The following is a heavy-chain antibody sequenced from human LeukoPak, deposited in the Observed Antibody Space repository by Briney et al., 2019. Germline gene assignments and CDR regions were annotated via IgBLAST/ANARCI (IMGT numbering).Heavy chain of an antibody. CDR2: IYYSGST. J-gene: IGHJ6*03. Sequence: SETLSLTCTVSGGSISSSSYYWGWIRQPPGKGLEWIGSIYYSGSTYYNPSLKSRVTISVDTSKNQFSLKLSSVTAADTAVYYCVRVTGYCSGGSCYYYYYMDVWGKGTTVTVSS. CDR1: GGSISSSSYY. CDR3: VRVTGYCSGGSCYYYYYMDV. D-gene: IGHD2-15*01. V-gene: IGHV4-39*07.